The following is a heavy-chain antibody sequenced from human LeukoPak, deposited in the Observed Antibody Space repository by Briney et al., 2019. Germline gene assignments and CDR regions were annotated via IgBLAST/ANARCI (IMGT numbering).Heavy chain of an antibody. CDR2: ISSSGSTI. CDR1: GFSFSDYY. Sequence: GGSLRLSCAASGFSFSDYYLSWIRQAPGKGLEDISYISSSGSTIYYADSVRGRFTISRDNGKKSLFLQMNSLRAEDTAVYYCARGGDRFGELVSYSWGQGTLVTVSS. J-gene: IGHJ4*02. V-gene: IGHV3-11*01. CDR3: ARGGDRFGELVSYS. D-gene: IGHD3-10*01.